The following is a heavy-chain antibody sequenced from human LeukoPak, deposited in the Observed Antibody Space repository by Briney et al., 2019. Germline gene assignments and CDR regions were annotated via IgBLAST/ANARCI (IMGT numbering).Heavy chain of an antibody. CDR3: AVYGDYSSTMDY. D-gene: IGHD4-17*01. J-gene: IGHJ4*02. V-gene: IGHV4-4*07. CDR1: GGSISSYY. CDR2: IYTSGST. Sequence: SEALSLTCTVSGGSISSYYWSWIRQPAGKGLEWIGRIYTSGSTNYNPSLKSRVTMSVDTSKNQFSLKLSSVTAADTAVYYCAVYGDYSSTMDYWGQGTLVTVSS.